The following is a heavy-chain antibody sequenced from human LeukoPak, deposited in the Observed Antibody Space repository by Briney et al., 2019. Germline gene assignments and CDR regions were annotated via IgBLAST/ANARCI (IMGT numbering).Heavy chain of an antibody. CDR3: ARVKGSSSAKTYDY. Sequence: SVKVSCKASGGTFSSYAISWVRQAPGQGLEWMGRIIPILGIANYAQKFQGRVTITADKSTSTAYMELSSLRSEDTAVYYCARVKGSSSAKTYDYWGQGTLVTVSS. D-gene: IGHD6-13*01. V-gene: IGHV1-69*04. CDR1: GGTFSSYA. CDR2: IIPILGIA. J-gene: IGHJ4*02.